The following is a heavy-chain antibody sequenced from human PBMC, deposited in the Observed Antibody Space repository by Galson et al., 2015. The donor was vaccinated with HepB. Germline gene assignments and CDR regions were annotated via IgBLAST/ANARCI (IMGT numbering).Heavy chain of an antibody. Sequence: SLRLSCAVSGVTLSTYAMNWVRQAPGKGLEWVSTISASGDTISYADSVKGRFTISRDNFKNMVYLQLGSLRAEDTAVYFCAKDRWTREAARPFDYWGHGTVVTVSS. CDR1: GVTLSTYA. CDR3: AKDRWTREAARPFDY. CDR2: ISASGDTI. D-gene: IGHD6-6*01. J-gene: IGHJ4*01. V-gene: IGHV3-23*01.